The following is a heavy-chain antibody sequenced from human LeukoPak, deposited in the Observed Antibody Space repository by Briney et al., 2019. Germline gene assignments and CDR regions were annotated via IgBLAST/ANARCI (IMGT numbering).Heavy chain of an antibody. Sequence: PGGSLRLYCAASGFTFSSYWMHWLRQAPGKGLVWVSRIYSDGSSTTYADSVKGRFTISRDNAKNTLYLQMNSLSAEDTAVYYCARGSYCSSTTCGNFDYWGQGTLVTVSS. CDR2: IYSDGSST. V-gene: IGHV3-74*01. CDR1: GFTFSSYW. D-gene: IGHD2-2*01. CDR3: ARGSYCSSTTCGNFDY. J-gene: IGHJ4*02.